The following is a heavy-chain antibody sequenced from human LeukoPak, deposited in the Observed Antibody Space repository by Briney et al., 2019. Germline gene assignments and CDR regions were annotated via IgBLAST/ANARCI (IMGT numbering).Heavy chain of an antibody. CDR2: IKEDGSEE. CDR3: ARNLLTLPS. J-gene: IGHJ5*02. Sequence: PGGSLRLSCAASGFTFSNYWMNWVRQAPGKGLEWVANIKEDGSEEYYVDSVKGRFTVSRDNTKNSLYPQMNSLRVEDTAVYYCARNLLTLPSWGQGTLVTVSS. V-gene: IGHV3-7*01. CDR1: GFTFSNYW.